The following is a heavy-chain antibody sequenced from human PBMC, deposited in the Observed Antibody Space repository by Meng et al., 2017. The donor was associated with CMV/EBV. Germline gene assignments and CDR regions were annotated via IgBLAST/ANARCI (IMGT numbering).Heavy chain of an antibody. CDR2: ISSISSYI. CDR3: ARDVGGTMVRGVIIDPHYFDY. Sequence: SYSMHWVRQAPGKGLEWVSSISSISSYIYYADSVKGRFTISRDDAKNSLYLQMNSLRAEDTAVYYCARDVGGTMVRGVIIDPHYFDYWGQGTLVTVSS. V-gene: IGHV3-21*01. D-gene: IGHD3-10*01. J-gene: IGHJ4*02. CDR1: SYS.